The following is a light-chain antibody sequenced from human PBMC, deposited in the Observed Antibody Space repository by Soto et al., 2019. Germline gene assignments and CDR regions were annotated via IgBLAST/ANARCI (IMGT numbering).Light chain of an antibody. CDR2: GAS. Sequence: EIVLMQVPGILSLSPGERATLSCRASQSVSSSYLAWYQRRPGQAPRLLIYGASSRATGIPDRFSGSGSGTDFTLTISRLEPEDFAVYYCQQYRNSPWTFGQGTKVDIK. V-gene: IGKV3-20*01. J-gene: IGKJ1*01. CDR1: QSVSSSY. CDR3: QQYRNSPWT.